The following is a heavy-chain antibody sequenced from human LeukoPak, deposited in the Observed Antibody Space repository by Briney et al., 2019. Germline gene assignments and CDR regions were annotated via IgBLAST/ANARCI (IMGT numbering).Heavy chain of an antibody. J-gene: IGHJ4*02. V-gene: IGHV3-9*01. CDR2: ISWNSGSI. Sequence: SGGSLRLSCAASGFTFDNYVMHWVRQAPGKGLEWVSGISWNSGSIGYADSVKGRFTISRDNAKNSLYLQMNSLRAEDTALYYCAKLGSGSYYGYFDYWGQGTLVTVSS. CDR1: GFTFDNYV. D-gene: IGHD1-26*01. CDR3: AKLGSGSYYGYFDY.